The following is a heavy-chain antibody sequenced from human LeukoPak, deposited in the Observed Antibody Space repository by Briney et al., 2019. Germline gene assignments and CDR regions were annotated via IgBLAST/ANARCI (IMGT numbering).Heavy chain of an antibody. V-gene: IGHV1-18*01. J-gene: IGHJ5*02. CDR1: GYTFTSYG. D-gene: IGHD5-12*01. CDR2: ISAYNGNT. Sequence: GASVKVSCKASGYTFTSYGISWVRQAPGQGLEWMGWISAYNGNTNYAQKFQGRVTITADESTSTAYMELSSLRSEDTAVYYCARDSEGGYGFWFDPWGQGTLVTVSS. CDR3: ARDSEGGYGFWFDP.